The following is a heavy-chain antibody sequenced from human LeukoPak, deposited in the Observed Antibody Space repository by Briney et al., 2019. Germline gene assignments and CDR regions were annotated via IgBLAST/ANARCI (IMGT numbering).Heavy chain of an antibody. Sequence: SVKVSCKASGYTFTSYYMHWVRQAPGQGLEWMGGIIPIFGTANCAQKFQGRVTITADESTSTAYMELSSLRSEDTAVYYCARQGPYCTNGVCYFDQPMPFDYWGQGTLVTVSS. J-gene: IGHJ4*02. CDR1: GYTFTSYY. V-gene: IGHV1-69*13. D-gene: IGHD2-8*01. CDR3: ARQGPYCTNGVCYFDQPMPFDY. CDR2: IIPIFGTA.